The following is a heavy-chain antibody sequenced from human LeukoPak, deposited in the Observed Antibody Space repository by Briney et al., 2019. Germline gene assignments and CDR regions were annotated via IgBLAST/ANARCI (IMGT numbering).Heavy chain of an antibody. V-gene: IGHV1-2*02. CDR2: INPNSGGT. CDR1: GYTFPAYY. CDR3: ARGRDTKYGEYGSIDT. J-gene: IGHJ5*02. Sequence: GASVKVSCKASGYTFPAYYLHWVRQAPGQGFEWMGWINPNSGGTNYAQKFQGRVTMTRDTSISTAYMEVSRLRSDDTAVYYCARGRDTKYGEYGSIDTWGQGTLVTVSS. D-gene: IGHD4-17*01.